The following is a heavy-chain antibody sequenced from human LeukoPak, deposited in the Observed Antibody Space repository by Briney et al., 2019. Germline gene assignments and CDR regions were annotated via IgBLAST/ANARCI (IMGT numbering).Heavy chain of an antibody. CDR3: ARILILSRGCTPFDY. CDR1: GGPISSTNYD. Sequence: SETLSLTCTVSGGPISSTNYDWGWIRQPPGKGPEWFGNIYYSGSSYYNPSLQSPGTISVDSSQNTFSLSLTSVTPADTALYYCARILILSRGCTPFDYWGQGALVTVSS. J-gene: IGHJ4*02. V-gene: IGHV4-39*01. CDR2: IYYSGSS. D-gene: IGHD3/OR15-3a*01.